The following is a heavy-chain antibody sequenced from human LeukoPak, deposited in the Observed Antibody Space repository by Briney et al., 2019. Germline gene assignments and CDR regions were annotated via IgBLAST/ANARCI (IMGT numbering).Heavy chain of an antibody. CDR1: GFNFINYG. CDR3: ARDRQTDDAFDI. Sequence: PGGSLRLSCAASGFNFINYGMHWVRQAQGKGLEWVAVIWYDGTNKYYADSVKGRFTISRDNFKNTLYLQMRSLRAEDTAVYYCARDRQTDDAFDIWGQGTMVTVSS. J-gene: IGHJ3*02. V-gene: IGHV3-33*01. CDR2: IWYDGTNK.